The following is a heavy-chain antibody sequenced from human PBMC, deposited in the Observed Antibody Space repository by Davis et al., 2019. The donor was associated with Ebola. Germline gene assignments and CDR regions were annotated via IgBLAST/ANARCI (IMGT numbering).Heavy chain of an antibody. CDR1: RFTFSSYW. CDR3: ARDTLGPWYFDL. J-gene: IGHJ2*01. Sequence: GESLKISCAASRFTFSSYWMSWVRQAPGKGLEWVANIKQDGSEKHYVDSVKGRFTISRDNAKNSLYLQMNSLRAEDTAVYYCARDTLGPWYFDLWGRGTLVTVSS. V-gene: IGHV3-7*01. D-gene: IGHD7-27*01. CDR2: IKQDGSEK.